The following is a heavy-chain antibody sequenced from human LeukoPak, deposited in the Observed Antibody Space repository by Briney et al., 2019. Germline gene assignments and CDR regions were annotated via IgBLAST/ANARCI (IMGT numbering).Heavy chain of an antibody. D-gene: IGHD2-21*01. Sequence: SETLPLTCTVSGGSISSGDYYWRWLRQPPGTGLEWIGYIYYSGSTYYNPSLKSRVTISVDASKNQFSLKLSSVTAADTAVYYCARDGPPYCGGDCYSRYFQHWGQGTLVTVSS. V-gene: IGHV4-30-4*08. CDR2: IYYSGST. J-gene: IGHJ1*01. CDR1: GGSISSGDYY. CDR3: ARDGPPYCGGDCYSRYFQH.